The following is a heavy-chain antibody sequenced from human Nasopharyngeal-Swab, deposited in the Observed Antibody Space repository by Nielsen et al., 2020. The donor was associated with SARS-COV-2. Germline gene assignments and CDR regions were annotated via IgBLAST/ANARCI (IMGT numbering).Heavy chain of an antibody. Sequence: GESLKISCAASGFTFSDYYMSWIRQAPGKGPEWVSYIGSSGSSGTTTYYADSVKGRFTISRDNSKNTLYLQMNSLRAEDTAVYYCAKMSRGPDGYWGQGTLVTVSS. CDR2: IGSSGSSGTTT. CDR3: AKMSRGPDGY. D-gene: IGHD1-14*01. CDR1: GFTFSDYY. V-gene: IGHV3-23*01. J-gene: IGHJ4*02.